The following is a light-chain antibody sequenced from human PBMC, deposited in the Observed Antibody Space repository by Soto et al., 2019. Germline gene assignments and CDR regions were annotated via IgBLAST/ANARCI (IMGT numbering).Light chain of an antibody. Sequence: DLVMTQAPLSLSVTPGQPASISCKSSQSLLDGDGKTYLYWYLQKTGQPPELLMYEVSNRFSGVXNXXSGSGSGTDFTLKISRVEAEDVGVYYCMQSLQLPRTFGQGTKLEIK. J-gene: IGKJ2*01. CDR3: MQSLQLPRT. CDR1: QSLLDGDGKTY. CDR2: EVS. V-gene: IGKV2D-29*01.